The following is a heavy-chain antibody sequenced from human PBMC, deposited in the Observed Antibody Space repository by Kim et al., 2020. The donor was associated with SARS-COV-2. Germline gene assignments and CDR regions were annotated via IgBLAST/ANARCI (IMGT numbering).Heavy chain of an antibody. V-gene: IGHV4-61*02. CDR1: GGSISSGSYY. J-gene: IGHJ4*02. Sequence: SETLSLTCTVSGGSISSGSYYWSWIRQPAGKGLEWIGRIYTSGSTNYNPSLKSRVTISVDTSKNQFSLKLSSVTAADTAVYYCARAGYYYGSGSYYYFDYWGQGTLVTVSS. CDR2: IYTSGST. D-gene: IGHD3-10*01. CDR3: ARAGYYYGSGSYYYFDY.